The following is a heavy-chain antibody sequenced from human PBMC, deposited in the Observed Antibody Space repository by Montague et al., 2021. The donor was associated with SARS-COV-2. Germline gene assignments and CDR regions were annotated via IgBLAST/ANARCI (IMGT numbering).Heavy chain of an antibody. V-gene: IGHV4-59*08. CDR2: IYYSGST. D-gene: IGHD3-10*01. CDR3: ARRLLWFGGASNDV. J-gene: IGHJ6*02. CDR1: GGSISSYY. Sequence: SETLSLTCTVSGGSISSYYWSWIRQPPGKGLEWIGYIYYSGSTNYNPSLKSRVTISVATSKNQFSLKLSSVTAADTAVYYCARRLLWFGGASNDVWGQGTTVTVSS.